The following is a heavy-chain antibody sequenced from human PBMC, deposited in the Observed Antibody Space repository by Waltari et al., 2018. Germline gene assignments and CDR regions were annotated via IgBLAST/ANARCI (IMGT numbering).Heavy chain of an antibody. J-gene: IGHJ4*02. CDR3: ARGGDSSCFDY. CDR1: GYTFPGYY. D-gene: IGHD6-13*01. Sequence: QVQLVQSVAAVKKPGAPVKVSCKASGYTFPGYYMPRLPQAPGQGREWMGCINPNSGGTNYAQKLQGWVTMTRDTSISTAYMELSRLRSDDTAVYYCARGGDSSCFDYWGQGTLVTVSS. CDR2: INPNSGGT. V-gene: IGHV1-2*04.